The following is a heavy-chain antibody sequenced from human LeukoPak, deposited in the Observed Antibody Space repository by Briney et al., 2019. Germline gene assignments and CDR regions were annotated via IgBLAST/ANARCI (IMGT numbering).Heavy chain of an antibody. V-gene: IGHV4-39*07. J-gene: IGHJ5*02. CDR2: IYYSGST. CDR1: GGSISSSSYY. CDR3: ARVTAVARGGWFDP. D-gene: IGHD6-19*01. Sequence: PSETLSLTCTVSGGSISSSSYYWGWIRQPPGKGLEWIGSIYYSGSTYYNPSLKSRVTISVDTSKNQFSLKLSSVTAADTAVYYCARVTAVARGGWFDPWGQGTLVTVSS.